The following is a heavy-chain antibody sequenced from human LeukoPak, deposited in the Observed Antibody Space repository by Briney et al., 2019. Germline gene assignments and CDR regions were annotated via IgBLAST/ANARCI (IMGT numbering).Heavy chain of an antibody. V-gene: IGHV4-4*07. Sequence: SETLSLTCTVSGGSISSYYWSWIRQPAGKGLEWIGRIYTSGSTNYNPSLKSRVTMSVDTSKNQFSLQLNSVTPEDTAVYYCARRQQLHFDYWGQGTLVTVSS. J-gene: IGHJ4*02. CDR1: GGSISSYY. D-gene: IGHD6-13*01. CDR2: IYTSGST. CDR3: ARRQQLHFDY.